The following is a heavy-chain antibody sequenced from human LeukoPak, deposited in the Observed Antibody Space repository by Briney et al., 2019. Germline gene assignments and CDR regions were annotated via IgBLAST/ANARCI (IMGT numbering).Heavy chain of an antibody. V-gene: IGHV1-18*01. D-gene: IGHD3-3*01. CDR3: ARGLQGSGYALVLDV. Sequence: SVNVSCKASGYTFTSYGISWVRQPPGQGLEWMGWINYYNGRSNIAQKLQGRVTMTTDTSTSTAYMVLRSVRADDTAVYYCARGLQGSGYALVLDVWGQGTTVTVS. CDR1: GYTFTSYG. CDR2: INYYNGRS. J-gene: IGHJ6*02.